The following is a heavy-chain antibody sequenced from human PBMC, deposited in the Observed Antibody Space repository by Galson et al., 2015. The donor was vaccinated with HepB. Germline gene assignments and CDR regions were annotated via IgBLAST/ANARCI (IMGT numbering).Heavy chain of an antibody. CDR1: GYSFTSYW. Sequence: QSGAEVKKPGESLKISCKGSGYSFTSYWIGWVRQMPGKGLEWMGIIYPGDSDTRYSPSFQGQVTISADKSISTAYLQWSSLKASDTAMYYCARLVNTAMVTGGVWWFDPWGQGTLVTVSS. J-gene: IGHJ5*02. V-gene: IGHV5-51*01. D-gene: IGHD5-18*01. CDR2: IYPGDSDT. CDR3: ARLVNTAMVTGGVWWFDP.